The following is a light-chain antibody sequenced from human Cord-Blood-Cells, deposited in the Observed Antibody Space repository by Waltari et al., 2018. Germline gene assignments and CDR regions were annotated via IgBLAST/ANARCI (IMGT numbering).Light chain of an antibody. J-gene: IGLJ3*02. V-gene: IGLV1-47*01. CDR1: SSNIGSNY. Sequence: QSVLTQPPSASGTPGQRVTISCSGSSSNIGSNYVYWYQQLPGTAPKLLISRNSQRPSGVPDRFSGAKSGTSASLAIGGLRSDDEAVYYCAAWDDSLSGWVFGGGTKLTVL. CDR2: RNS. CDR3: AAWDDSLSGWV.